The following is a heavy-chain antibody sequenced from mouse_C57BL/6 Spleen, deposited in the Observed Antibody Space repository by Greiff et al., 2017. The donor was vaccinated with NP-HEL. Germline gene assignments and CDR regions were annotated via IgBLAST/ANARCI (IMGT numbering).Heavy chain of an antibody. J-gene: IGHJ2*01. V-gene: IGHV1-74*01. CDR1: GYTFTSYW. CDR3: AMFDGTTYFDY. Sequence: QVQLQQPGAELVKPGASVKVSCKASGYTFTSYWMHWVKQRPGQGLEWIGRIRPSDSDTNYNQKFKGKATLTVDKSSSTAYMQLSSLTSEDSAVYYCAMFDGTTYFDYWGQGTTLTVSS. D-gene: IGHD2-3*01. CDR2: IRPSDSDT.